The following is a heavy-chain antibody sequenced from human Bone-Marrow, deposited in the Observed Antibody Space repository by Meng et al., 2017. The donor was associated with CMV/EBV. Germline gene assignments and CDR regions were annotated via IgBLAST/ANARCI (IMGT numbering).Heavy chain of an antibody. CDR2: ISSSSSYI. CDR3: ARELVVVVPAASFMSPEDAFDI. J-gene: IGHJ3*02. Sequence: GESLRLSCAASGFTFSSYSMNWVRQAPGKGLEWVSSISSSSSYIYYADSVKGRFTISRDNAKNSLYLQMNSLRAEDTAVYYCARELVVVVPAASFMSPEDAFDIWGQGTMVTVSS. V-gene: IGHV3-21*01. CDR1: GFTFSSYS. D-gene: IGHD2-2*01.